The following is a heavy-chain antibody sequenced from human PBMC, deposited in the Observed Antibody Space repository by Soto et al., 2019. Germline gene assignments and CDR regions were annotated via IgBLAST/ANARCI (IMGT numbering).Heavy chain of an antibody. D-gene: IGHD1-26*01. Sequence: PGGSLRLSCAASGFTFSSYSMSWVRQAPGKGLEWVSYISSSGDTIYYADSVKGRFTISRDNAKNSLYLQMNSLRAEDTAVYYCGRHPKRIVHIGWYGTRDKGTPGAV. CDR2: ISSSGDTI. CDR1: GFTFSSYS. V-gene: IGHV3-48*01. J-gene: IGHJ5*02. CDR3: GRHPKRIVHIGWYGT.